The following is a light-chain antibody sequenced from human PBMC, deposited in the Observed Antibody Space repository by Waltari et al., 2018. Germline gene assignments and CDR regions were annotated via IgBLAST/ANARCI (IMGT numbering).Light chain of an antibody. CDR1: NSGSYT. CDR3: QVWDFGRDHLL. V-gene: IGLV3-21*02. Sequence: SYVLTQPPSLSVAPGQTSRITCGGNNSGSYTFHWYQQKPGQAPLLVLFDNIDRPSGISERVSGSNAGNTATLTISRVEVGDEADYYCQVWDFGRDHLLFGGVTKLTVL. CDR2: DNI. J-gene: IGLJ2*01.